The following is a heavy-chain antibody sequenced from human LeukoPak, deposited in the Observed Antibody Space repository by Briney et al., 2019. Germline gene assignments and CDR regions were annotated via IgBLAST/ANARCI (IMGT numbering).Heavy chain of an antibody. V-gene: IGHV4-61*02. D-gene: IGHD6-13*01. J-gene: IGHJ6*03. CDR2: IYTSGSN. Sequence: SETLSLTCTVSGGSISSGSYYWSWIRQPAGKGLEWIGRIYTSGSNNYKPSLKSRVTISVDTSKNQFSLKLSSVTAADTAVYYCATIAAAGDRPYYYYYMDVWGKGTTVTVSS. CDR3: ATIAAAGDRPYYYYYMDV. CDR1: GGSISSGSYY.